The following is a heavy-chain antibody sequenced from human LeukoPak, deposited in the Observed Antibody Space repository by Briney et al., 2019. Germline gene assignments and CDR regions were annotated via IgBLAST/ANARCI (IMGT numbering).Heavy chain of an antibody. V-gene: IGHV3-23*01. CDR2: ISGSGGNT. Sequence: GGSLRLSCAASGFTFSSYAMSWVRQAPGKGLEWVSAISGSGGNTYYADSVKGRFTISRDNAKNTLFLQMNSLTTEDTGVFHCARDRSSGWSTVGAYYMDVWGKGATVIVSS. D-gene: IGHD6-19*01. CDR1: GFTFSSYA. CDR3: ARDRSSGWSTVGAYYMDV. J-gene: IGHJ6*03.